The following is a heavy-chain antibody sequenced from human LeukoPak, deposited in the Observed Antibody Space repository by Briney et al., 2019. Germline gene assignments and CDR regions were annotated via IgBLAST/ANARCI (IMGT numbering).Heavy chain of an antibody. Sequence: GGSQRLSCTASGFTFSSYGMHWVRQAPGKGLEWVTVISYDGSNKYFADSVKGRFTISRDNSKNTLFLQMNSLRAEDTAVYYCAKDMTQFWSGPDYWGQGTLVTVSS. V-gene: IGHV3-30*18. D-gene: IGHD3-3*01. J-gene: IGHJ4*02. CDR3: AKDMTQFWSGPDY. CDR1: GFTFSSYG. CDR2: ISYDGSNK.